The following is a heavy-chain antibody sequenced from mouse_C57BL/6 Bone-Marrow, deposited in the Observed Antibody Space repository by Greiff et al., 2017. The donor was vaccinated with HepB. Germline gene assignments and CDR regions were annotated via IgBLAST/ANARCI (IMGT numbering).Heavy chain of an antibody. J-gene: IGHJ2*01. CDR1: GFTFSTSG. CDR3: TRDRFDYYFDY. CDR2: INTGGNYT. D-gene: IGHD2-14*01. V-gene: IGHV5-6*01. Sequence: EVKLVESGGDLVKPGGSLKLSCAASGFTFSTSGMSWVRQTQDKRLEWVATINTGGNYTYYPDSVKGRFTISKDTAKNTLFLLRNSLKSEDSAIYYCTRDRFDYYFDYWGQGTTLTGSS.